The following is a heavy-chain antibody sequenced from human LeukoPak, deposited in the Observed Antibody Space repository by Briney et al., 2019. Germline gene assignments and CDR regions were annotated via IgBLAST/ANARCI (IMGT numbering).Heavy chain of an antibody. Sequence: SETLSLTCTVSGGSISSYYWSWIRQPPGKGLEWMGKINHSGSTNYNPSLKSRVTISVDTSKNQFSLKLSSVTAADTAVYYCARVDIVVVPARNAFDIWGQGTMVTVSS. CDR3: ARVDIVVVPARNAFDI. J-gene: IGHJ3*02. CDR2: INHSGST. D-gene: IGHD2-2*03. CDR1: GGSISSYY. V-gene: IGHV4-34*01.